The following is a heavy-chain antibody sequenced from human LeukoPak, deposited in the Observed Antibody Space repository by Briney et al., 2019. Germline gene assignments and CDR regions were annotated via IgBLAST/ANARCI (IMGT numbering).Heavy chain of an antibody. CDR3: ARGTYDFWSGYSI. Sequence: AGGSLRLSCAASGFTVSSNYMAWVRQAPGKGLEWVSVIYSGGTIYYADSVKGRFTISRDNSKNTLYLQMNSLRAEDTAVYYCARGTYDFWSGYSIWGQGTMVTVSS. V-gene: IGHV3-53*01. CDR1: GFTVSSNY. J-gene: IGHJ3*02. D-gene: IGHD3-3*01. CDR2: IYSGGTI.